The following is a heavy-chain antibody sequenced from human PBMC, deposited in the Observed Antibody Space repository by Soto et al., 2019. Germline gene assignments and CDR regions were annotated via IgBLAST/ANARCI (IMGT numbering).Heavy chain of an antibody. J-gene: IGHJ4*02. CDR3: ARDRVGAPFDY. CDR2: INTNTGST. D-gene: IGHD1-26*01. Sequence: QVQLVQSGAEVRKAGASVKVSCKASGYPFIDYFMHWVRQAPGQGLEWMGWINTNTGSTKYAQKFQGRVTMTRDTSISVVSMELSRLRSDDTAMYYCARDRVGAPFDYWGQGARVIVSS. V-gene: IGHV1-2*02. CDR1: GYPFIDYF.